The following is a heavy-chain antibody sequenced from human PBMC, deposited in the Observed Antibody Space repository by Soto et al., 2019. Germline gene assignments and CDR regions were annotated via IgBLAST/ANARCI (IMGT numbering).Heavy chain of an antibody. V-gene: IGHV1-18*04. CDR3: ARGYSYGSYWYFDL. Sequence: QLQLVQSGTEVKNPGASVKVACKASGITFPGFGITWVRQAPGQGLEWMGWITASNGNTNYAQNLQGRVTMTTDTSTSTVYMELWRLRSDDTAVYYCARGYSYGSYWYFDLWGRGTLVTVSS. CDR2: ITASNGNT. CDR1: GITFPGFG. D-gene: IGHD5-18*01. J-gene: IGHJ2*01.